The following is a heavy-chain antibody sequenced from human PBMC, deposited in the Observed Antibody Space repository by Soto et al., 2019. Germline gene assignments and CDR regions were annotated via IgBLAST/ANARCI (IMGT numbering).Heavy chain of an antibody. CDR3: ARLGGYYQSLDT. CDR2: VYYTGTT. D-gene: IGHD3-22*01. J-gene: IGHJ5*02. V-gene: IGHV4-59*08. CDR1: GGSIDSYY. Sequence: PSEPLSLTCTVSGGSIDSYYWTWIRQPPGKGLEWIGYVYYTGTTTYSPSLKSRVTISVDTSMNQISLKLSSVTAADTAFYYCARLGGYYQSLDTWGQGTLVTVSS.